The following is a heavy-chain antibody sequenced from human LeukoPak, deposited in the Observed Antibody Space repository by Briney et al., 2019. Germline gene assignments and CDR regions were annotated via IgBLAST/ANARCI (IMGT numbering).Heavy chain of an antibody. J-gene: IGHJ1*01. CDR2: ISGSSNDK. Sequence: GGSLRLSCLASGFTFSRYSMKWVRQAPGKGLEWVSSISGSSNDKHYIDSVKGRFTISRDNTKNSLFLQMNSLRAEDTAVYYCVRAEGSSGSSEYFQHWGQGTLVTVSS. CDR1: GFTFSRYS. D-gene: IGHD5-12*01. V-gene: IGHV3-21*01. CDR3: VRAEGSSGSSEYFQH.